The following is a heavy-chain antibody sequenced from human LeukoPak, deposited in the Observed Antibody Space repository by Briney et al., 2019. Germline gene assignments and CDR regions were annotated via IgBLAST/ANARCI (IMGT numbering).Heavy chain of an antibody. CDR2: LYSGGNT. J-gene: IGHJ4*02. CDR1: GFTVSSNS. CDR3: ARDRSDGFDY. V-gene: IGHV3-53*01. Sequence: GGSLRLSCAASGFTVSSNSMSWVRQAPGKGVEWVSVLYSGGNTYYADSVKGRFTISRDNSKNTLYLQMNSLRTEDTAVYYCARDRSDGFDYWGQGTLVTVSS.